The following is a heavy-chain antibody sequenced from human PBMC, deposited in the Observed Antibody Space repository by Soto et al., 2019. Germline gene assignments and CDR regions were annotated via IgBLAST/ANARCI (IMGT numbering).Heavy chain of an antibody. Sequence: SETLSLTCTVSGGSISSSSYYWGWIRQTPGKGLEFIGSMYYSGTTYYNPSLKSRVTIYVDTSKNQFTLKLISVTAADTAVYYCAVVDSTGNWFDPWGEGALVTVSS. D-gene: IGHD6-25*01. J-gene: IGHJ5*02. CDR2: MYYSGTT. V-gene: IGHV4-39*01. CDR1: GGSISSSSYY. CDR3: AVVDSTGNWFDP.